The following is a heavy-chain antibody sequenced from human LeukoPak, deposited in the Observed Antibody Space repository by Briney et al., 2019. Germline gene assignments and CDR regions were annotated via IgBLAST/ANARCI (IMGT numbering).Heavy chain of an antibody. CDR2: LSYSGDT. Sequence: SETLSLTCTVSGVSISTFYWSWIRQPPGKGLEWLGYLSYSGDTNFNPSLKSRVTISADTSRSQFSLKLSSVTAADTAVYYCARHGGGASSSWSDVFDIWGQGTMVTVSS. CDR3: ARHGGGASSSWSDVFDI. CDR1: GVSISTFY. V-gene: IGHV4-59*08. J-gene: IGHJ3*02. D-gene: IGHD6-13*01.